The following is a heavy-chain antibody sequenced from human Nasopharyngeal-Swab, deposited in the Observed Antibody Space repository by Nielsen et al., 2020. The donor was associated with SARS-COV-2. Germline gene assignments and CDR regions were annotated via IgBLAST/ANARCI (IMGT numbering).Heavy chain of an antibody. CDR1: GFTFSSYW. CDR3: ARQTSNPYYYYYYMDV. V-gene: IGHV3-7*01. D-gene: IGHD4-11*01. Sequence: GESLEISCAASGFTFSSYWMSWVRQAPGKGLEWVANIKQDGSEKYYVDSVKGRFTISRDNAKNSLYLQMNSLRAEDTAVYYCARQTSNPYYYYYYMDVWGKGTTGTVSS. CDR2: IKQDGSEK. J-gene: IGHJ6*03.